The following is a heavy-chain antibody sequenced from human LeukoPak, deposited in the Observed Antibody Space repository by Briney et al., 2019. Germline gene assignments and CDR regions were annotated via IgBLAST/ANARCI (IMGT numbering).Heavy chain of an antibody. D-gene: IGHD4-17*01. V-gene: IGHV3-48*04. CDR3: ARERPYGDYAFDY. Sequence: PGRSLRLSCAASGFTFSSYSMNWVRQAPGKGLEWVSYISSSSSTIYYADSVKGRFTISRDNAKNSLYLQMNSLRAEDTAVYYCARERPYGDYAFDYWGQGTLVTVSS. J-gene: IGHJ4*02. CDR1: GFTFSSYS. CDR2: ISSSSSTI.